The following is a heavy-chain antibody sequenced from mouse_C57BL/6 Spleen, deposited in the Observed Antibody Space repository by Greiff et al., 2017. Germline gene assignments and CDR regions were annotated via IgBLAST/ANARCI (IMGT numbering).Heavy chain of an antibody. CDR2: IDPNSGGT. V-gene: IGHV1-72*01. CDR3: AREPTVVGRYAMDY. Sequence: VQLQQPGAELVKPGASVKLSCKASGYTFTSYWMHWVKQRPGRGLEWIGRIDPNSGGTKYNEKFKRKATLTVDKTSSTAYMQLSSLTSEDSAVYDCAREPTVVGRYAMDYWGQGTSVTVSS. J-gene: IGHJ4*01. CDR1: GYTFTSYW. D-gene: IGHD1-1*01.